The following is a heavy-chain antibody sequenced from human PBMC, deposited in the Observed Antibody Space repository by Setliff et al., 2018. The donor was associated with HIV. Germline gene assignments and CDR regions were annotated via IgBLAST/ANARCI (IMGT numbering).Heavy chain of an antibody. Sequence: SETLSLTCMQESLRDSIGTYYWNWIRQTPGKRLEWIGFFYYGGSTDYNPALKNRVAISVDTSRNRVSLKMTSVTAADTAVYYCARARLLGGFLSWGRGALVTVSS. V-gene: IGHV4-59*01. CDR3: ARARLLGGFLS. CDR2: FYYGGST. CDR1: DSIGTYY. J-gene: IGHJ5*02. D-gene: IGHD7-27*01.